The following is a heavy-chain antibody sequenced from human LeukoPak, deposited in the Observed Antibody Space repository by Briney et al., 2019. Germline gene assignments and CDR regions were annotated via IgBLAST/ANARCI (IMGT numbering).Heavy chain of an antibody. V-gene: IGHV4-39*07. CDR1: GGSISSSSYY. CDR3: ARVYNWIFLPLDY. CDR2: IYYSGST. Sequence: SETLSLTCTVSGGSISSSSYYWGWIRQPPGKGLEWIGSIYYSGSTYYNPSLKSRVTISVDTSKNQFSLKLSSVTAADTAVYYCARVYNWIFLPLDYWGQGTLVTVSS. J-gene: IGHJ4*02. D-gene: IGHD1-20*01.